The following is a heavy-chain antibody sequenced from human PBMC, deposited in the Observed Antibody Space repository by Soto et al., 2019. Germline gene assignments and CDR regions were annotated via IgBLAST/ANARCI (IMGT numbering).Heavy chain of an antibody. J-gene: IGHJ6*02. V-gene: IGHV3-21*01. CDR2: ISSSSSYI. Sequence: GGSLRLSCAASGFTFSSYSMNWVRQAPGKGLEWVPSISSSSSYIYYADSVKGRFTISRDNAKNSLYLQMNSLRAEDTAVYYCARDSGYDSYYYYGMDIWGQGTTVTVSS. CDR1: GFTFSSYS. D-gene: IGHD5-12*01. CDR3: ARDSGYDSYYYYGMDI.